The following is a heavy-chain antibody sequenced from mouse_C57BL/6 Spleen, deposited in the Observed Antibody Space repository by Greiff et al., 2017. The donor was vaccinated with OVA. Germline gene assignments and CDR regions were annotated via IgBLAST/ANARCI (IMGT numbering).Heavy chain of an antibody. Sequence: QLQQPGAELVMPGASVKLSCKASGYTFTSYWMHWVKQRPGQGLEWIGEIDPSDSYTNYNQKFKGKSTLTVDKSSSTAYMQLSSLTSEDSAVYYCARSYSNYDYWGQGTTLTVSS. J-gene: IGHJ2*01. CDR2: IDPSDSYT. CDR3: ARSYSNYDY. D-gene: IGHD2-5*01. CDR1: GYTFTSYW. V-gene: IGHV1-69*01.